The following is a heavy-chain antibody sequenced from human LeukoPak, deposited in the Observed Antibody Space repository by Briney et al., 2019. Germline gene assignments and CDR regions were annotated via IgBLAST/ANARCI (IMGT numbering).Heavy chain of an antibody. V-gene: IGHV1-58*02. CDR1: GLTFRTSA. Sequence: TSVKVSCKASGLTFRTSAMQWVRQTRGQGLEWIGWTVLGSGDTNYAQSLKERLTITRDMPTSTAYMELSSLRSEDTAMYYCAAGFSNRGYIYWGQGTLVTVSS. D-gene: IGHD6-13*01. CDR3: AAGFSNRGYIY. J-gene: IGHJ4*02. CDR2: TVLGSGDT.